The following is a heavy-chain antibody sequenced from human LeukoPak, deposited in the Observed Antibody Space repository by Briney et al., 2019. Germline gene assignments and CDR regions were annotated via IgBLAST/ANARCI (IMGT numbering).Heavy chain of an antibody. Sequence: GGSLRLSCAASGFTVSSNYMSWVRQAPGKGLEWVSGINWNGGSTGYADSVKGRFTISRDNAKNSLYLQMNSLRAEDTALYHCARFNDYSNLRRAFDIWGQGTMVTVSS. D-gene: IGHD4-11*01. CDR3: ARFNDYSNLRRAFDI. J-gene: IGHJ3*02. CDR1: GFTVSSNY. CDR2: INWNGGST. V-gene: IGHV3-20*01.